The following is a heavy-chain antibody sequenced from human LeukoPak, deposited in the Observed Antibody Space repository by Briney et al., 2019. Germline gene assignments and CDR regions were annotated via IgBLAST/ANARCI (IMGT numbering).Heavy chain of an antibody. J-gene: IGHJ4*02. Sequence: ASVKVSCKASGYTFGSYAINWVRQAPGQGLEWMGWINTHTRNPTYAQGFTGRFVFSLDTSVSTAYLQISSLKAEGTAVYYCARGSKVGATLYWGQGTLVTVSS. V-gene: IGHV7-4-1*02. CDR2: INTHTRNP. D-gene: IGHD1-26*01. CDR3: ARGSKVGATLY. CDR1: GYTFGSYA.